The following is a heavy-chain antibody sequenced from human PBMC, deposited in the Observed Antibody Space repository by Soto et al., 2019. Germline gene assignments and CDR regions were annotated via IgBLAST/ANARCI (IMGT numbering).Heavy chain of an antibody. Sequence: QVQLVQSGAEVKKPGASVKVSCKASGYTFTDYYMHWVRQAPGQRLEWMGWINPNSGTTNYAQKFQGWVNMTRDTSITTVYMAVSRLRSDDTAVYYCARVPRGVYYGMDVWGQGTTVTVSS. D-gene: IGHD3-10*01. V-gene: IGHV1-2*04. CDR3: ARVPRGVYYGMDV. J-gene: IGHJ6*02. CDR2: INPNSGTT. CDR1: GYTFTDYY.